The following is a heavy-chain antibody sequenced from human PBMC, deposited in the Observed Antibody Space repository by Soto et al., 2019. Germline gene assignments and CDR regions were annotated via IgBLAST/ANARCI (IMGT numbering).Heavy chain of an antibody. CDR1: GFTFSSYA. CDR2: ISYDGSNK. J-gene: IGHJ5*02. V-gene: IGHV3-30-3*01. CDR3: ARGSNYDFWSGYSANWFDP. D-gene: IGHD3-3*01. Sequence: QVQLVESGGGVVQPGRSLRLSCAASGFTFSSYAMHWVRQAPGKGLEWVAVISYDGSNKYYADSVKGRFTISRDNSENTLYLQMNSLRAEDTAVYYCARGSNYDFWSGYSANWFDPWGQGTLVTVSS.